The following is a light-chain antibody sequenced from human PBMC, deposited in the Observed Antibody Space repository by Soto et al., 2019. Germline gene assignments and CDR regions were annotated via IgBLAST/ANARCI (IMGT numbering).Light chain of an antibody. J-gene: IGKJ4*01. CDR2: AAS. CDR3: HQYYSYPPLT. V-gene: IGKV1-8*01. CDR1: QGISSC. Sequence: AIRMTQSPSSLSASTGDRVTITCRASQGISSCLAWYQQKPGKAPKLLIYAASTLQSGVPSRFSGSGSGTDFTLTISCLQSEDFATYYCHQYYSYPPLTFGGGTKVEIK.